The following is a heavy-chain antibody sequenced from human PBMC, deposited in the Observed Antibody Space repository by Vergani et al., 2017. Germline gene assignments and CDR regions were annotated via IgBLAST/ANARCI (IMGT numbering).Heavy chain of an antibody. J-gene: IGHJ4*02. CDR2: ISAYNGNT. Sequence: QVQLVQSGAEVKKPGASVKVSCKASGYTFTSYGISWVRQAPGQGLEWMGWISAYNGNTNYAQKLQGRVTMTTDTSTSTAYMELSSLRSEDTAVYYCATSYCGGDCYYPSADYWGQGTLVTVSS. CDR1: GYTFTSYG. V-gene: IGHV1-18*01. D-gene: IGHD2-21*01. CDR3: ATSYCGGDCYYPSADY.